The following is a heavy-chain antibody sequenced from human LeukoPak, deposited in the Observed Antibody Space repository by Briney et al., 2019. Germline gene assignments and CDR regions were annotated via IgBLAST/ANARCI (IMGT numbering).Heavy chain of an antibody. CDR2: INPNSGGT. J-gene: IGHJ4*02. CDR1: GYTFTGYY. V-gene: IGHV1-2*02. Sequence: ASVKVSCKASGYTFTGYYMHWVRQAPGQGLEWMGWINPNSGGTNYAQKFQGRVTMTRDTSISTAYMGLSRLRSDDTAVYYCASNGRFVDTAMANFDYWGQGTLVTVSS. CDR3: ASNGRFVDTAMANFDY. D-gene: IGHD5-18*01.